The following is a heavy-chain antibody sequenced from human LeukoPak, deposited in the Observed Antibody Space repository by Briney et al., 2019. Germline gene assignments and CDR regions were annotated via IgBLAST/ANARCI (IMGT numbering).Heavy chain of an antibody. D-gene: IGHD5-18*01. J-gene: IGHJ6*03. Sequence: GASVKVSCKASGYTFTGYYMHWVRQAPGQGLEWMGWINPNSGGTNYAQKFQGRVTMTRDMSISTAYMELSRLRSEDTAVYYCARDLRSDVSWGYSYGYYYMDVWGKGTTVTVSS. V-gene: IGHV1-2*02. CDR2: INPNSGGT. CDR1: GYTFTGYY. CDR3: ARDLRSDVSWGYSYGYYYMDV.